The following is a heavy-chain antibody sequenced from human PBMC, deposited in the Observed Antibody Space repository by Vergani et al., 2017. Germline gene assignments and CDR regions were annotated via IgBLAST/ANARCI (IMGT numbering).Heavy chain of an antibody. CDR1: GGSISSSSYY. J-gene: IGHJ6*02. CDR2: IYTSGST. V-gene: IGHV4-61*05. Sequence: QLQLQESGPGLVKPSETLSLTCTVSGGSISSSSYYWSWIRQPPGKGLEWIGYIYTSGSTNYNPSLKSRVTISVDTSKNQFSLKLSSVTAADTAVYYCASAATYCSGGSCYPGDYGMDVWGQGTTVTVSS. CDR3: ASAATYCSGGSCYPGDYGMDV. D-gene: IGHD2-15*01.